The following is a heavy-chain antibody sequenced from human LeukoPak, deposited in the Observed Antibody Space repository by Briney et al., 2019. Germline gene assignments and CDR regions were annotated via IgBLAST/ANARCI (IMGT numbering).Heavy chain of an antibody. V-gene: IGHV4-61*02. CDR2: IYTSGST. J-gene: IGHJ6*03. Sequence: SETLSLTCTVSGGSISSGSYYWSWIRQPAGKGLEWIGRIYTSGSTNYNPSLKSRVTISVDTSKNQFSLKLSSVTAADTAVYYCARDTGDRLYYYYYYYMDVWGKGTTVTVSS. CDR1: GGSISSGSYY. CDR3: ARDTGDRLYYYYYYYMDV. D-gene: IGHD4-17*01.